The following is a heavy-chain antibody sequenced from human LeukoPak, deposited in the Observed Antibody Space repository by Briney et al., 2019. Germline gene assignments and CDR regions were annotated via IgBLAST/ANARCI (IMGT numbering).Heavy chain of an antibody. CDR1: GGSISSSNW. D-gene: IGHD3-10*01. V-gene: IGHV4-4*02. Sequence: PSGTLSLTCAVSGGSISSSNWWSWVRQPPGKGLEWIGEIYHSGSTNYNPSFKSRVTISVDKSKNQFSLKLSSVTAADTAVYYCARDSRLLWFGELPRIPFDIWGQGTMVTVSS. J-gene: IGHJ3*02. CDR3: ARDSRLLWFGELPRIPFDI. CDR2: IYHSGST.